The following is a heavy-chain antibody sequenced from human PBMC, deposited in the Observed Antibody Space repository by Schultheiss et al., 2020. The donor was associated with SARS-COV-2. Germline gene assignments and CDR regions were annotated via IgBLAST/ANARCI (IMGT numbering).Heavy chain of an antibody. CDR2: ISGSGGST. J-gene: IGHJ6*02. CDR1: GFTFSSYA. D-gene: IGHD2-2*01. CDR3: ASDIVVVPAARGGMDV. V-gene: IGHV3-30*07. Sequence: GESLKISCAASGFTFSSYAMHWVRQAPGKGLEWVAVISGSGGSTYYADSVKGRFTISRDNAKNTLYLQMNSLRAEDTAVYYCASDIVVVPAARGGMDVWGQGTMVTVSS.